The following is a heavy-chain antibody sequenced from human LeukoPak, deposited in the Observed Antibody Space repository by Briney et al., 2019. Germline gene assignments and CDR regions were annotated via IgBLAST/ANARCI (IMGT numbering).Heavy chain of an antibody. CDR2: IYTSGST. V-gene: IGHV4-4*09. J-gene: IGHJ6*03. CDR3: ARGGTWSGYPYYYYYYMDV. Sequence: TSETLSLTCTVSGGSISSYYWSWIRQPPGKGLEWIGYIYTSGSTNYNPSLKSRVTISVDTSKNQFSLKLSSVTAADTAVYYCARGGTWSGYPYYYYYYMDVWGKGTTVTVSS. CDR1: GGSISSYY. D-gene: IGHD3-3*01.